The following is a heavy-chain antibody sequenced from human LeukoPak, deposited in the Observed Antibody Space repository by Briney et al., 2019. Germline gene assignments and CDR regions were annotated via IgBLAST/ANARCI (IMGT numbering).Heavy chain of an antibody. CDR2: ISGYNGNT. V-gene: IGHV1-18*01. CDR3: ARIHINQGNYDFWSGYWGFDT. CDR1: GYTFSSYG. D-gene: IGHD3-3*01. Sequence: ASVKVSCKASGYTFSSYGVTWVRQAPGQGLEWMGWISGYNGNTKYAQKFQDRVIMTADTSTGTAYMELRSLRSDDTAVYYCARIHINQGNYDFWSGYWGFDTWGQGTLVTVSS. J-gene: IGHJ5*02.